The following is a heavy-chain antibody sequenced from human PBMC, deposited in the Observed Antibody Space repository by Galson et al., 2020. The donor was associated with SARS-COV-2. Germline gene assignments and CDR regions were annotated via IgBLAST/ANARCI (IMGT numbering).Heavy chain of an antibody. J-gene: IGHJ6*04. V-gene: IGHV1-18*01. Sequence: ASVKVSCKASGYTFTSYGISWVRQAPGQGLEWLGWISAYNGNTNYAQKLQGRVTMTTDTSTSTAYMELRSLRSDDTAVYYCARGPRIAVAGYYYYYYGMDVWGKGTTVTVSS. D-gene: IGHD6-19*01. CDR1: GYTFTSYG. CDR2: ISAYNGNT. CDR3: ARGPRIAVAGYYYYYYGMDV.